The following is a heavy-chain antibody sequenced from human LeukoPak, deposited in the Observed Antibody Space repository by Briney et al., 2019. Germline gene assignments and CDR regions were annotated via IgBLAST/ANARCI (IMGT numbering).Heavy chain of an antibody. Sequence: SETLSLTCTVSGGSISSYYWSWIRQPPGKGLEWIGYIYYSGSTNYNPSLKSRVTISVDTSKNQFSLKLSSVTAADTAVYYCAWSSADYYYYGVDVWGQGTTVTVSS. V-gene: IGHV4-59*08. CDR1: GGSISSYY. CDR2: IYYSGST. J-gene: IGHJ6*02. CDR3: AWSSADYYYYGVDV. D-gene: IGHD1-26*01.